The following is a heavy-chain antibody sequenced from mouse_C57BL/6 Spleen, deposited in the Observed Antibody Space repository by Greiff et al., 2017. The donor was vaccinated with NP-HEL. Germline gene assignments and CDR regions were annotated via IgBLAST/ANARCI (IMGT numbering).Heavy chain of an antibody. D-gene: IGHD1-1*01. CDR3: AKDYYGSRGGYFDV. CDR2: ISSGSSTI. Sequence: EVQWVESGGGLVKPGGSLKLSCAASGFTFSDYGMHWVRQAPEKGLEWVAYISSGSSTIYYADTVKGRFTISRDNAKNTLFLQMTSLRSEDTAMYYCAKDYYGSRGGYFDVWGTGTTVTVSS. CDR1: GFTFSDYG. V-gene: IGHV5-17*01. J-gene: IGHJ1*03.